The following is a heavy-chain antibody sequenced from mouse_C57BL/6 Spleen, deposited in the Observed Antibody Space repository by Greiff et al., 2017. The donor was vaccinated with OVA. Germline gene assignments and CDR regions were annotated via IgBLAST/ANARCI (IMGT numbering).Heavy chain of an antibody. CDR3: ARESSGYGY. J-gene: IGHJ2*01. CDR2: IHPNSGST. CDR1: GYSFTSYW. D-gene: IGHD3-2*02. V-gene: IGHV1-64*01. Sequence: QVQLQQPGAELVKPGASVTLSCTASGYSFTSYWMHWVKQRPGQGLEWIGMIHPNSGSTNYNEKFRSKATLTVDKSSSTAYMQLSSLTSEDAAVYYCARESSGYGYWGQGTTLTVSS.